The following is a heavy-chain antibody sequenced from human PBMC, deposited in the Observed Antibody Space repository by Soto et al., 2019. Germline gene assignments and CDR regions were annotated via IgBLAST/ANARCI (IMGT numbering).Heavy chain of an antibody. J-gene: IGHJ4*02. Sequence: EVQLVESGGGLVKPGSSLRLSCVASGFTFKNAWMNWVRQSPGKGLEWVGRIKKITEGGTTNYTAPVKGRFTISRDDSRSTVYVQMSSLKVEDTAVYYCATEFFGVVTSLTSDNYWGQGTLVTVSS. CDR2: IKKITEGGTT. CDR1: GFTFKNAW. D-gene: IGHD2-21*02. V-gene: IGHV3-15*01. CDR3: ATEFFGVVTSLTSDNY.